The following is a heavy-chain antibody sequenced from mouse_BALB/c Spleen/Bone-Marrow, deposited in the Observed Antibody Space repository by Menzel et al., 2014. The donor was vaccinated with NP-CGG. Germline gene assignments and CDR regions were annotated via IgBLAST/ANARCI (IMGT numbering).Heavy chain of an antibody. CDR2: ISYSGST. Sequence: EVQLQQSGPSLVKPSQPLSLTCSVTGDSINSGYWNWIRKFPGNKLDYMGYISYSGSTYYNPSLKSRISITRDTSKNQYYLQLNSVTTEDTATYYCAIITTAWYFDVWGAGTTVTVSS. CDR3: AIITTAWYFDV. D-gene: IGHD1-1*01. J-gene: IGHJ1*01. CDR1: GDSINSGY. V-gene: IGHV3-8*02.